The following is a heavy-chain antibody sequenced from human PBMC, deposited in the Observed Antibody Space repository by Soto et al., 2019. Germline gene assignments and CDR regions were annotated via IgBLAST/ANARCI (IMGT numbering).Heavy chain of an antibody. CDR2: VKDGGHT. Sequence: QVQLQQWGAGLLKPSETLSLNCAVTGGSLSGYYWSWIRQPPGKGLEWIGEVKDGGHTNYSPPLRGRVTISSDTSNNQFPLRLNSVTAADTGVYYCARGQEGVVATHWDQGSLVTVSS. D-gene: IGHD5-12*01. J-gene: IGHJ4*02. CDR3: ARGQEGVVATH. CDR1: GGSLSGYY. V-gene: IGHV4-34*01.